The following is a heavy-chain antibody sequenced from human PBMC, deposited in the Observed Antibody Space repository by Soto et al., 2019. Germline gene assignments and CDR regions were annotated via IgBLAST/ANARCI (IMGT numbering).Heavy chain of an antibody. J-gene: IGHJ3*02. D-gene: IGHD3-16*01. CDR2: IRSKAYGGTT. Sequence: LRLSCTASGFTFGDYAMSWVRQAPGKGLVWVGFIRSKAYGGTTEYAASVKGRFTISRDDFKSIAYLQMNSLKTEDTAVYYCTMVAFGAFDNWGQGTMATVSS. V-gene: IGHV3-49*04. CDR3: TMVAFGAFDN. CDR1: GFTFGDYA.